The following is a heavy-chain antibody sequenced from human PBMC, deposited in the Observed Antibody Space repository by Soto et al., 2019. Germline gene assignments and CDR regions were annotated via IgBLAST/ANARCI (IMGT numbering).Heavy chain of an antibody. Sequence: ASVKVSCKASGGTFSSYAISWVRQAPGQGLEWMGGIIPIFGTANYAQKFQGRVTITADESTSTAYMELSSLRSEDTAVYYCARDWIGYCSSTSCPNMNSYYYYGMDVWGQGTTVTVSS. J-gene: IGHJ6*02. V-gene: IGHV1-69*13. CDR2: IIPIFGTA. D-gene: IGHD2-2*01. CDR3: ARDWIGYCSSTSCPNMNSYYYYGMDV. CDR1: GGTFSSYA.